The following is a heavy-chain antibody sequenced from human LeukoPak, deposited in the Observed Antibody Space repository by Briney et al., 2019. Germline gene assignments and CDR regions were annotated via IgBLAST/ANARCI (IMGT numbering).Heavy chain of an antibody. Sequence: GVSVKVSCKASGGTFSSYAISWVRQAPGQGLEWMGRIIPILGIANYAQKFQGRVTITADKSTSAAYMELSSLRSEDTAVYYCANQYYYDSSGYSTPFDYWGQGTLVTVSS. CDR1: GGTFSSYA. D-gene: IGHD3-22*01. CDR3: ANQYYYDSSGYSTPFDY. V-gene: IGHV1-69*04. CDR2: IIPILGIA. J-gene: IGHJ4*02.